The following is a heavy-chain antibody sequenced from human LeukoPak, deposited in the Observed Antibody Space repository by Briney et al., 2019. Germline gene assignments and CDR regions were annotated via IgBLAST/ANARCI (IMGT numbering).Heavy chain of an antibody. CDR2: ISYDGNGSKK. Sequence: GRSLGLSCVASGFTFSTYGMHWVRQGPGKGLEWVAVISYDGNGSKKYYADSVKGRFTISRDNSKNTLYLQMSSLRAEDTAVYYCAKERVIATAGIYDYFDSWGQGTLVTVSS. V-gene: IGHV3-30*18. CDR1: GFTFSTYG. J-gene: IGHJ4*02. CDR3: AKERVIATAGIYDYFDS. D-gene: IGHD6-13*01.